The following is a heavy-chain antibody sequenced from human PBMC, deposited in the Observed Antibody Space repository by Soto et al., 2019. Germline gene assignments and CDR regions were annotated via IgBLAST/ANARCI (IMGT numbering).Heavy chain of an antibody. J-gene: IGHJ6*02. D-gene: IGHD2-21*01. CDR2: IRSKANSYAT. V-gene: IGHV3-73*01. Sequence: GGSLRLSCAASGFTFSGSAMHWVRQASGKGLEWVGRIRSKANSYATAYAASVKGRFTISRDDSKNTAYLQMNSLRAEDTAVYYCARVISPPTGYYYGMDVWGQGTTVTVSS. CDR3: ARVISPPTGYYYGMDV. CDR1: GFTFSGSA.